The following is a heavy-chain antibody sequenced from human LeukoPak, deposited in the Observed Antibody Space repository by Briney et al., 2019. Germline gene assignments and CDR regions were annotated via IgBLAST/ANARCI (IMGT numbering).Heavy chain of an antibody. D-gene: IGHD3-22*01. Sequence: ASVKVSCKASGYTFTGYYMHWVRQAPGQGLEWMGRINPNSGGTNYAQKFQGRVTMTRDTSISTAYMELSRLRSDDTAVYYCARGTYYYDSSGYYLPTYDYWGQGTLVTVSS. V-gene: IGHV1-2*02. J-gene: IGHJ4*02. CDR3: ARGTYYYDSSGYYLPTYDY. CDR1: GYTFTGYY. CDR2: INPNSGGT.